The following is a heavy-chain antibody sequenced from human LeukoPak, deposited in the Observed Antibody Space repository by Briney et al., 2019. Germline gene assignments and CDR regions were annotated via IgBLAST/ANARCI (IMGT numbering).Heavy chain of an antibody. J-gene: IGHJ4*02. Sequence: PGGSLTLSCAASGFTFSSYGMHWVRQPPGPGLERVAVIWYDGSNKYYADSVKGRFTISRDNSKNTLYLQMNSLRAEDTAVYYCARDAGRYFDWLGYWGQGTLVTVSS. CDR1: GFTFSSYG. V-gene: IGHV3-33*01. CDR3: ARDAGRYFDWLGY. D-gene: IGHD3-9*01. CDR2: IWYDGSNK.